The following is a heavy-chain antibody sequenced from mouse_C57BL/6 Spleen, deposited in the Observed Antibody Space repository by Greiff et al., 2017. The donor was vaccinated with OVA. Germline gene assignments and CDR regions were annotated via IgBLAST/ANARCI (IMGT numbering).Heavy chain of an antibody. J-gene: IGHJ4*01. CDR2: IYPGSGST. V-gene: IGHV1-55*01. Sequence: QVQLQQPGAELVKPGASVKMSCKASGYTFTSYWITWVKQRPGQGLEWIGDIYPGSGSTNSNEKFKSKATLTVDTSSSTAYMQLSSLTSEDSAVYYCARYYGSRNYYAMDYWGQGTSVTVSS. D-gene: IGHD1-1*01. CDR3: ARYYGSRNYYAMDY. CDR1: GYTFTSYW.